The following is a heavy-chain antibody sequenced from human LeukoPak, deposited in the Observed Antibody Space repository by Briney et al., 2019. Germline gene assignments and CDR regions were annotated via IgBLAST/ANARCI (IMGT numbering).Heavy chain of an antibody. CDR1: GFTFSSYS. Sequence: GGSLRLSCAASGFTFSSYSMNWVRQAPGKGLEWVSSISSSSSHIYYADSMKGRFTISRDNAKNSLYLQMNSLRAEDTAVYYCARDFTSGYCSGGSCYSGVFDYWGQGTLVTVSS. CDR3: ARDFTSGYCSGGSCYSGVFDY. V-gene: IGHV3-21*01. J-gene: IGHJ4*02. D-gene: IGHD2-15*01. CDR2: ISSSSSHI.